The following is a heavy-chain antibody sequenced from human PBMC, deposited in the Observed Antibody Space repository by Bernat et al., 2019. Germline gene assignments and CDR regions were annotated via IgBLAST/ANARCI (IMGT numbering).Heavy chain of an antibody. V-gene: IGHV3-33*01. J-gene: IGHJ4*02. CDR1: GFPFSNYG. CDR3: AREGWSAMAAAGTGADY. D-gene: IGHD6-25*01. CDR2: IWYDSSNS. Sequence: QVQLVESGGGVVQPGTSLRLSCVASGFPFSNYGMHWVRQAPGTGLEWVAVIWYDSSNSYYADSVRGRFTISKDNSKNTLFLQMNSLRTEDTGVYYCAREGWSAMAAAGTGADYWGQGTLVSVSS.